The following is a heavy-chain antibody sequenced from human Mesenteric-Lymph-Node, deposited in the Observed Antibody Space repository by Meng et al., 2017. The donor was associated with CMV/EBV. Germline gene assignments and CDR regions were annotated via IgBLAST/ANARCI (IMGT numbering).Heavy chain of an antibody. J-gene: IGHJ4*02. V-gene: IGHV3-30*02. CDR2: IRYDGSNK. CDR3: AKDLTGVAGTDY. Sequence: GESLKISCAASGFNFYNYDMHWVRQAPGKGLEWVAFIRYDGSNKYYADSVKGRFTISRDNSKNTLYLQMNSLRAEDTAVYYCAKDLTGVAGTDYWGQGTLVTVSS. D-gene: IGHD6-19*01. CDR1: GFNFYNYD.